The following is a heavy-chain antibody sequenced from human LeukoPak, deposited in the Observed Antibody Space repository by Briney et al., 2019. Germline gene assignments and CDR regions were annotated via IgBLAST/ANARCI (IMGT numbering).Heavy chain of an antibody. D-gene: IGHD3-10*01. CDR3: ARTGRHYHGSGDES. Sequence: GGSLRLSCAASGFTFSNYDMSWVRQAPGKGLEWVSAISGSGGSTNYADSVKGRFTISRDNAKNSLYLQMNSLRAEDTAVYYCARTGRHYHGSGDESWGQGTLVTVSS. CDR2: ISGSGGST. V-gene: IGHV3-23*01. J-gene: IGHJ4*02. CDR1: GFTFSNYD.